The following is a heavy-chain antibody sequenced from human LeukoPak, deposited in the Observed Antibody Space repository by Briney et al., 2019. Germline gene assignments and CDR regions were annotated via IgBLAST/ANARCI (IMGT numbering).Heavy chain of an antibody. J-gene: IGHJ4*02. Sequence: GASVKVSCKASGYTFTSYGISWVRQAPGQGLEWMGWISAYNGNTNYAQKLQGRVTMTTDTSTSTAYMELRSLRSDDTAVYYCARDPHWTYYDILTGYSDYFDYWGQGTLVTVSS. CDR1: GYTFTSYG. CDR2: ISAYNGNT. V-gene: IGHV1-18*01. D-gene: IGHD3-9*01. CDR3: ARDPHWTYYDILTGYSDYFDY.